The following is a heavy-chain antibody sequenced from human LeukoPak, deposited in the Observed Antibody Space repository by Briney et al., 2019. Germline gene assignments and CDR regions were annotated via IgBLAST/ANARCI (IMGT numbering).Heavy chain of an antibody. D-gene: IGHD2-15*01. CDR1: GFTFSSYA. CDR2: ISGSGGST. J-gene: IGHJ4*02. V-gene: IGHV3-23*01. CDR3: AKDSEINQYGGSSFDY. Sequence: GGSLRLSCAASGFTFSSYAMSWVRQAPGKGLEWVSGISGSGGSTYYSDSVKGRFTISRDSSRNTLYLQMNSLRAEDTAVYYCAKDSEINQYGGSSFDYWGQGTLVTVSS.